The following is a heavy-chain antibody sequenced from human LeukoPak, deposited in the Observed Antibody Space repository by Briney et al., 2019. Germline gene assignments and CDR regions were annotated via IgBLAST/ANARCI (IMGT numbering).Heavy chain of an antibody. J-gene: IGHJ3*02. CDR3: ASQWFGELFAFDI. D-gene: IGHD3-10*01. Sequence: SETLSLTCTVSGYSISSGYYWGWIRQPPVKGLEWIGSIYHSGSTYYNPSLKSRVTISVDTSKNQFSLKLSSVTAADTAVYYCASQWFGELFAFDIWGQGTMVTVSS. CDR1: GYSISSGYY. CDR2: IYHSGST. V-gene: IGHV4-38-2*02.